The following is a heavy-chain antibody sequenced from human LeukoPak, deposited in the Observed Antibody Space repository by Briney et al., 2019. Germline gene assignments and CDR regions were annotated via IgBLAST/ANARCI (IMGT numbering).Heavy chain of an antibody. CDR2: ISSSSNYI. CDR1: GFTFSSYS. CDR3: ARHGDYGSGRNFDY. D-gene: IGHD3-10*01. V-gene: IGHV3-21*01. J-gene: IGHJ4*02. Sequence: GGSLRLSCAASGFTFSSYSVDWVRQAPGKGLEWVSSISSSSNYIYYADSVKGRFTISRDNAKNSLYLQMDSLRAEDTAVYYCARHGDYGSGRNFDYWGQGTLVTVSS.